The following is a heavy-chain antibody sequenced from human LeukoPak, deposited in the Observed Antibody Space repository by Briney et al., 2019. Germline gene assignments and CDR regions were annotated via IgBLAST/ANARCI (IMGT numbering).Heavy chain of an antibody. V-gene: IGHV3-74*03. J-gene: IGHJ4*02. CDR1: GFTFSSYW. CDR2: INCDGS. CDR3: ARGVDYDVSTGYSDYFDY. D-gene: IGHD3-9*01. Sequence: PGGSLRLSCAASGFTFSSYWMHWVRQAPGKGLVCVSHINCDGSTYADSVKGRFTISRDNAKNTLYLQMNSLRAEDTAVYYCARGVDYDVSTGYSDYFDYWGQGTLVTVSS.